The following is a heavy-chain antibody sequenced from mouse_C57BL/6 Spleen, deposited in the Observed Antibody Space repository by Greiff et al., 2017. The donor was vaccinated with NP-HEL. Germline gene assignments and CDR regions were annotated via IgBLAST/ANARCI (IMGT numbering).Heavy chain of an antibody. J-gene: IGHJ4*01. V-gene: IGHV5-9-1*02. CDR1: GFTFSSYA. Sequence: DVMLVESGEGLVKPGGSLKLSCAASGFTFSSYAMSWVRQTPEKRLEWVAYISSGGDYIYYADTVKGRFTISRDNARNTLYLQMSSLKSEDTAMYYCTRGGYYYYGSYYAMDYWGQGTSVTVSS. CDR2: ISSGGDYI. D-gene: IGHD1-1*01. CDR3: TRGGYYYYGSYYAMDY.